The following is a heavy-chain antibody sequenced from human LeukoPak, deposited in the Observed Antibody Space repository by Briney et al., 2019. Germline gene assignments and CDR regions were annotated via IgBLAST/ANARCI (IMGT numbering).Heavy chain of an antibody. D-gene: IGHD3-22*01. CDR1: GGTFSSYA. CDR3: ARVGYYDSSGYYWDY. Sequence: GASVKVSCKASGGTFSSYAISWVRQAPGQGLEWMGRIIPILGIANYAQKFQGRVTITADKSTSTAYMELSGLRSEDTAVYYCARVGYYDSSGYYWDYWGQGTLVTVSS. J-gene: IGHJ4*02. CDR2: IIPILGIA. V-gene: IGHV1-69*04.